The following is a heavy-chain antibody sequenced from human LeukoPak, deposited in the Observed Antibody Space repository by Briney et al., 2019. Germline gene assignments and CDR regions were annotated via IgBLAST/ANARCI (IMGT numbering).Heavy chain of an antibody. Sequence: GGSLRLSCAASGFTFSSYWMTWVRQAPGKGLEWVANIKQDGSEKYYVDSVEGRFTISRDNAKSSLYLQMNNLRAEDTAVYYCTRRQGAFDSWGHGTLVTVSS. CDR3: TRRQGAFDS. CDR2: IKQDGSEK. CDR1: GFTFSSYW. J-gene: IGHJ4*01. V-gene: IGHV3-7*01.